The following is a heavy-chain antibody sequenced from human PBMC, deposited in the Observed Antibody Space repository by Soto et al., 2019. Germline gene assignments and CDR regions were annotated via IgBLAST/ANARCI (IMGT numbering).Heavy chain of an antibody. CDR2: VSSSGDTI. D-gene: IGHD3-3*01. J-gene: IGHJ4*02. CDR1: GFTFSSYG. V-gene: IGHV3-48*03. CDR3: AREMSGNRGVMDY. Sequence: GGSLRLSCTASGFTFSSYGMHWVRQAPGEGLEWVAYVSSSGDTIYKADPVRGRFTISRDNAKNSLYLQMTSLRAEDTAVYYCAREMSGNRGVMDYWGQGTLVTVSS.